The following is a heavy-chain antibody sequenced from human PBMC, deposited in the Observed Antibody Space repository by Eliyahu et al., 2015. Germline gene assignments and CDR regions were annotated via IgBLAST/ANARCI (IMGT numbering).Heavy chain of an antibody. Sequence: EAQLLESGGGLVQPGGSLRLSXAVSGFSVGRNXXXWVRQAPGKGLEWVSVIYSGGSTFYADSVKGRFTISRDISRNTLYLQMNSLIAEDTAVYYCARGGGYSNVFDNWGQGTLVTVSS. CDR2: IYSGGST. D-gene: IGHD5-12*01. CDR1: GFSVGRNX. V-gene: IGHV3-66*01. CDR3: ARGGGYSNVFDN. J-gene: IGHJ4*02.